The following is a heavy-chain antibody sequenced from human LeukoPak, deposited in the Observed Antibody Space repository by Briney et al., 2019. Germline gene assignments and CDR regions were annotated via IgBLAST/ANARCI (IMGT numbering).Heavy chain of an antibody. Sequence: GGSLRLSCSASGFTFSSYWMSWVRQAPGKGLEWVGRIRSQSNGGTTDYAAPVKGRFTISRDDSKNTLYLQMNSLKTEDTAVYYCTTWTGGVVITNWGQGTLVTVSS. CDR3: TTWTGGVVITN. D-gene: IGHD1-20*01. CDR2: IRSQSNGGTT. V-gene: IGHV3-15*01. CDR1: GFTFSSYW. J-gene: IGHJ4*02.